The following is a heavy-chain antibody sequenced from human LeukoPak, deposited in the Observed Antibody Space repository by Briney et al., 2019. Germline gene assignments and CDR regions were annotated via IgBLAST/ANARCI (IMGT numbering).Heavy chain of an antibody. D-gene: IGHD2-15*01. J-gene: IGHJ4*02. CDR1: GFTFDDYG. V-gene: IGHV3-20*04. Sequence: GGSLRLSCAASGFTFDDYGVSWVRQAPGKGLEWVFGINWNGGSTGYADSVKGRFTISRDNAKNSLYLQMNSLRAEDTALYYRARSVAASRDYWGQGTLVTVSS. CDR2: INWNGGST. CDR3: ARSVAASRDY.